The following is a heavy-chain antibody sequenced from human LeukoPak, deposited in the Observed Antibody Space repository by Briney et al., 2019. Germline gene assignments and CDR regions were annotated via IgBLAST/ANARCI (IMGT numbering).Heavy chain of an antibody. J-gene: IGHJ4*02. CDR2: ISWNSGSI. CDR3: AKGGYYDSSGYPGY. V-gene: IGHV3-9*01. Sequence: GRSLRLSCAASGFTFDDYAMHWVRQAPGKGLEWVSGISWNSGSIGYADSVKGRFTISRDNAKNSLYLQMNSLRAEDTALYYCAKGGYYDSSGYPGYWGQGTLVTVSS. D-gene: IGHD3-22*01. CDR1: GFTFDDYA.